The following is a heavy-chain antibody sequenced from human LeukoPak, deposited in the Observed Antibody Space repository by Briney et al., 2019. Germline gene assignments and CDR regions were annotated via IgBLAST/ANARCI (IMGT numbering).Heavy chain of an antibody. CDR3: ARGGRLRSITFDY. CDR1: GGSFSGYY. Sequence: SETLSLTCAVYGGSFSGYYWSWIRQPPGKGLEWIGEINHSGSTNYNPSLKSRVTISVDTSKNQFSLKLSSVTAADTAVYYCARGGRLRSITFDYWGQRTLVTVSS. CDR2: INHSGST. V-gene: IGHV4-34*01. D-gene: IGHD4-17*01. J-gene: IGHJ4*02.